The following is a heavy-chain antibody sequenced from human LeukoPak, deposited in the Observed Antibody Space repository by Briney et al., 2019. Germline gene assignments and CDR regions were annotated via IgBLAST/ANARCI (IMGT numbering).Heavy chain of an antibody. V-gene: IGHV4-39*02. CDR1: GGSISSSSYY. CDR2: IYYSGTT. D-gene: IGHD2-15*01. CDR3: AREWEDIVVVVAARRINWFDP. Sequence: SETLSLTCTVSGGSISSSSYYWGWIRQPPGKGLEWIGSIYYSGTTYYNPSLKSRVTISVDTSKNQFSLKLSSVTAADTAVYYCAREWEDIVVVVAARRINWFDPWGQGTLVTVSS. J-gene: IGHJ5*02.